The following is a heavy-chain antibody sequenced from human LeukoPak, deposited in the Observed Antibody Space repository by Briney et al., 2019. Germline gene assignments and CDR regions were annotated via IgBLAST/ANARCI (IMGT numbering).Heavy chain of an antibody. V-gene: IGHV4-34*01. D-gene: IGHD6-13*01. J-gene: IGHJ6*03. CDR2: INHSGST. CDR1: GGSFSGYY. Sequence: SETLSLTCAVYGGSFSGYYWSWIRQPPGKGLEWIGEINHSGSTNYNPSLKSRVTISVDTSKNQFSLKLSSVTAADTAVYYCAREQLADYYYYYMDVWGKGTTVTVSS. CDR3: AREQLADYYYYYMDV.